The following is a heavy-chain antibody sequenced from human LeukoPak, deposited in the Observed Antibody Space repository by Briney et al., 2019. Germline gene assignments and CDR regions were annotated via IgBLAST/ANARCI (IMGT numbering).Heavy chain of an antibody. V-gene: IGHV4-31*03. CDR2: IYYSGST. Sequence: SETLSLTCTVSGGSISSGGYYWSWIRQHPGKGLEWIGYIYYSGSTYYNPSLKSRVTISVDTSGNQFSLKLSSVTAADTAVDDCARAPGASGSRYYFDYWGQGTLVTVSS. CDR3: ARAPGASGSRYYFDY. J-gene: IGHJ4*02. CDR1: GGSISSGGYY. D-gene: IGHD3-3*01.